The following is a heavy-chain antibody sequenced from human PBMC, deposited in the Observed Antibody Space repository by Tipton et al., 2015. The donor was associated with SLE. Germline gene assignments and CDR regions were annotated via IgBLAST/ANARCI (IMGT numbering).Heavy chain of an antibody. CDR3: ASSGSSGSLD. D-gene: IGHD3-22*01. CDR1: GGSFSGYY. CDR2: INHSGST. V-gene: IGHV4-34*01. Sequence: TPSLTCAVYGGSFSGYYWSWIRQPPGKGLEWIGEINHSGSTNYNPSLKSRVTISVDTSKNQFSLKLSSVTAADTAVYYCASSGSSGSLDWGQGTLVTVSS. J-gene: IGHJ4*02.